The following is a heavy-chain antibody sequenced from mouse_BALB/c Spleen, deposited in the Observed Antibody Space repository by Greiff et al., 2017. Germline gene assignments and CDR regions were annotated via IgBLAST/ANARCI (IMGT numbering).Heavy chain of an antibody. CDR2: ISNGGGST. D-gene: IGHD1-1*01. Sequence: EVQLVESGGGLVQPGGSLKLSCAASGFTFRSYTMSWVRQTPEKRLEWVAYISNGGGSTYYPDTVKGRFTISRDNAKNTLSLQMSSLKSEDTAMYYCARHRGITTVVAYYAMDYWGQGTSVTVSS. CDR1: GFTFRSYT. J-gene: IGHJ4*01. V-gene: IGHV5-12-2*01. CDR3: ARHRGITTVVAYYAMDY.